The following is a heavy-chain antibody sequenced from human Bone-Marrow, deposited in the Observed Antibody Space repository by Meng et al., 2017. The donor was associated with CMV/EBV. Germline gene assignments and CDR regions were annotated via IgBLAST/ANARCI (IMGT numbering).Heavy chain of an antibody. Sequence: GGSLRLSCAASGFTFSNAWMSWVRQAPGKGLEWVGRIKSKTDGGTTDYAAPVKGRFTISRDGSKNTLYLQMNSLKTEDTAVYYCTTSVVVPADPYYYYYYGMDVWGQGTTVTVSS. V-gene: IGHV3-15*01. D-gene: IGHD2-2*01. CDR1: GFTFSNAW. CDR2: IKSKTDGGTT. CDR3: TTSVVVPADPYYYYYYGMDV. J-gene: IGHJ6*02.